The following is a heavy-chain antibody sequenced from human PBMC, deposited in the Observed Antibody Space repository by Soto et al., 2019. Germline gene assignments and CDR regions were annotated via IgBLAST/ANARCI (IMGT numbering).Heavy chain of an antibody. CDR2: ITPSGGST. J-gene: IGHJ3*02. Sequence: XTVKVSCKASGYTVTSYEMHLVRHAPGQGLEWMGIITPSGGSTSYAQKFQGRVTMPRDTSTSTVYMELSSPRSEVTAVYYCARTDLRAAAFDIWGQGTMVTVSS. CDR3: ARTDLRAAAFDI. V-gene: IGHV1-46*03. CDR1: GYTVTSYE.